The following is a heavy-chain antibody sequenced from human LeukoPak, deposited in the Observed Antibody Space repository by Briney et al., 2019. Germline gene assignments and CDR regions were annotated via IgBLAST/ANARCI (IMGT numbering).Heavy chain of an antibody. Sequence: GGSLRLSCAASGFTFSSYGMHWVRQAPGKGLEWVAFIRYDGSNKYYADSVKGRFTIPRDNSKNTLYLQMNSLRAEDTAVYYCAKDQGVAYSGSWIFDYWGQGTLVTVSS. CDR2: IRYDGSNK. J-gene: IGHJ4*02. CDR1: GFTFSSYG. D-gene: IGHD1-26*01. V-gene: IGHV3-30*02. CDR3: AKDQGVAYSGSWIFDY.